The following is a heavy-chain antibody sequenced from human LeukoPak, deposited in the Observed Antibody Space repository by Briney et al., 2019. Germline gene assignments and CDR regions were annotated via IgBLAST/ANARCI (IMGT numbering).Heavy chain of an antibody. Sequence: PSETLSLTCTVSGDSISRSAYYWGWIRRPPGKGLEWIGSIYHSGNTYYNPSLKSRVTIFVDTSKNQFSLMLSSVTPADTAVYYCAGYGATYFFDFWGQGTLVTVSS. CDR1: GDSISRSAYY. D-gene: IGHD4-17*01. CDR2: IYHSGNT. J-gene: IGHJ4*02. V-gene: IGHV4-39*01. CDR3: AGYGATYFFDF.